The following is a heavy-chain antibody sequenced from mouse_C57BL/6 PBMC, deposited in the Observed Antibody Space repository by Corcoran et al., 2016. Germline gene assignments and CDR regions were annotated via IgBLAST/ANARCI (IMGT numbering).Heavy chain of an antibody. CDR1: GYTFTDYY. J-gene: IGHJ4*01. CDR2: INPNNGGT. V-gene: IGHV1-26*01. CDR3: ARGRNGSSYCAMDY. Sequence: EVQLQQSGPELVKPGASVKISCKASGYTFTDYYMNWVKQSHGKSLEWIGDINPNNGGTSYNQKFKGKATLTVDKSSSTAYMELRSLTSEDSAVYYCARGRNGSSYCAMDYWGQGTSVTVSS. D-gene: IGHD1-1*01.